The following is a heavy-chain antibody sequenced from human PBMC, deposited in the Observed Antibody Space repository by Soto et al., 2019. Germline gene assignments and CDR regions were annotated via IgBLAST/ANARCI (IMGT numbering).Heavy chain of an antibody. V-gene: IGHV1-18*01. CDR1: GYTFTSYG. Sequence: ASVKVSCKASGYTFTSYGISWVRQAPGQGLEWMGWIGAYNGDTNYAQKFRGRVTMTTDTSTTIAYMELRSLTSDDTAVYYCARDHYYDGSGYFEDFFDYWGQGTLVTVSS. CDR3: ARDHYYDGSGYFEDFFDY. D-gene: IGHD3-22*01. CDR2: IGAYNGDT. J-gene: IGHJ4*02.